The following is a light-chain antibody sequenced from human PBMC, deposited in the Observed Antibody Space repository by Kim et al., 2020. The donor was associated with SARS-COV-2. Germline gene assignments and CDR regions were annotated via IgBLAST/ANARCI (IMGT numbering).Light chain of an antibody. V-gene: IGKV1-39*01. J-gene: IGKJ2*02. CDR2: AAS. Sequence: DIQMTQSPSSLSASVGDRVTITCRASQGINIYLNWYQQKPGKAPNLLIYAASSSHSGVPSRFSGSGSGTDFTLTIISPQPEDFAAYYCQQSYTTPRTFGQGTKLEI. CDR3: QQSYTTPRT. CDR1: QGINIY.